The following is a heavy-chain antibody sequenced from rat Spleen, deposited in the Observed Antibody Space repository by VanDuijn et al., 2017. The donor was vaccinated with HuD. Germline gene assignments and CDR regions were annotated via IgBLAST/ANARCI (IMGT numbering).Heavy chain of an antibody. CDR2: ISYDGSST. V-gene: IGHV5-19*01. CDR1: GFTFSNFG. Sequence: EVQLVESGGGLVQPGRSLKLSCAASGFTFSNFGMHWIRQAPTKGLEWVASISYDGSSTYYRDSVKGRFTISRDNAKSTLYLQMDSLRSEDTATYYCARHHYFDYWGQGVMVTVSS. CDR3: ARHHYFDY. J-gene: IGHJ2*01.